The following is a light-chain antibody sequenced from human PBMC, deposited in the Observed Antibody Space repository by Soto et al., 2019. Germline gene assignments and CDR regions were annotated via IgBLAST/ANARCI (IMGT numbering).Light chain of an antibody. Sequence: DIQMTQSPSTLAASVGDRVTITCRASQNINRWLAWYQQKPGKAPKVLIYDASGSESGVPSRLRGSGSGTEFTLTITSLQPDVFATYYCQQYDGYFGPGTKVDF. CDR1: QNINRW. J-gene: IGKJ3*01. CDR2: DAS. CDR3: QQYDGY. V-gene: IGKV1-5*01.